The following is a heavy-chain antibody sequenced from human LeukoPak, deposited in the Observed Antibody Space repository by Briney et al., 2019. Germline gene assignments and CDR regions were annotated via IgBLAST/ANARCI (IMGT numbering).Heavy chain of an antibody. V-gene: IGHV4-39*07. J-gene: IGHJ4*02. Sequence: SETLSLTCTVSGASISNSDYYWGWIRQPPGKGRQWIGDIYYDGSAYYNPSLKSRVTISIDTSKNRFSLKLSSVTAADTAVYYCARDLIVADTRYFDYWGQGTLVTVSS. D-gene: IGHD1-26*01. CDR2: IYYDGSA. CDR3: ARDLIVADTRYFDY. CDR1: GASISNSDYY.